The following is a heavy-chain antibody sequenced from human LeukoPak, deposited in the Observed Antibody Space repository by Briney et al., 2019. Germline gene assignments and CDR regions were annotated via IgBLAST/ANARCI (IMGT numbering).Heavy chain of an antibody. Sequence: ASVKVSCKASGYSFTSYGIGWVRQAPGQGLEWMGWISPFNSNTHYAQKFQGRVTMTTDTSTSTAYMELRSLRSDDTVVYYCAREADSAATNWFDPWGQGTLVTVSS. CDR2: ISPFNSNT. CDR1: GYSFTSYG. D-gene: IGHD3-10*01. V-gene: IGHV1-18*01. J-gene: IGHJ5*02. CDR3: AREADSAATNWFDP.